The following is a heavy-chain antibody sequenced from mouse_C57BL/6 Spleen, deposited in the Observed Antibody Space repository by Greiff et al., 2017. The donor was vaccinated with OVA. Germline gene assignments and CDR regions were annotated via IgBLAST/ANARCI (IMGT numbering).Heavy chain of an antibody. Sequence: QVQLQQSGAELVRPGTSVKMSCKASGYTFTNYWIGWAKQRPGHGLEWIGDIYPGGGYTNYNEKFKGKATLTADKSSSTAYMQFSSLTSEDSAIYYFARGAYDSSLYYFDYWGKGTTLTVSS. D-gene: IGHD1-1*01. CDR2: IYPGGGYT. CDR3: ARGAYDSSLYYFDY. CDR1: GYTFTNYW. V-gene: IGHV1-63*01. J-gene: IGHJ2*01.